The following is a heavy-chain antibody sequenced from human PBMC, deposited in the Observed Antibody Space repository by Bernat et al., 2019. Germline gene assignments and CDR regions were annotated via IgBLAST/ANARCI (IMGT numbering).Heavy chain of an antibody. V-gene: IGHV3-11*01. Sequence: QVQLVESGGGLVKPGGSLRLSCAASGFTFSDHYMSWIRQAPGKGLEWLSYMSSSGNTIYYADSVKGRFTISRDNAENSLSLQMNRLRAEDTAVYYCARAQFIDYGDMIVLRTEGALDIWGQGTMVTVSS. D-gene: IGHD4-17*01. CDR1: GFTFSDHY. CDR3: ARAQFIDYGDMIVLRTEGALDI. J-gene: IGHJ3*02. CDR2: MSSSGNTI.